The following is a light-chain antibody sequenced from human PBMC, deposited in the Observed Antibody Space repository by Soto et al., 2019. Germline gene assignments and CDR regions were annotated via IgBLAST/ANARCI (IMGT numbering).Light chain of an antibody. CDR3: SSYTSSSTLLYV. Sequence: QSALTQPASVSGFRGQSITISCTGTSSDVGGYNYVSWYQQHPGKAPKLMIYEVSNRPSGVSNRFSGSKSGNTASLTISGLQAEDEADYYCSSYTSSSTLLYVFGTGTKVTVL. J-gene: IGLJ1*01. CDR1: SSDVGGYNY. CDR2: EVS. V-gene: IGLV2-14*01.